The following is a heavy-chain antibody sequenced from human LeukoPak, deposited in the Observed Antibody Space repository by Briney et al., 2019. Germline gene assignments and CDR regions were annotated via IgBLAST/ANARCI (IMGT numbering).Heavy chain of an antibody. Sequence: SETLSLTCTVSGGSISSGDYYWSWIRQPPGKGLKWIGYIYYSGSTYYNPSLKSRVTISVDTSKNQFSLKLSSVTAADTAVYYCARVPYCSSTSCYFFDYWGQGTLVTVSS. CDR3: ARVPYCSSTSCYFFDY. J-gene: IGHJ4*02. V-gene: IGHV4-30-4*08. D-gene: IGHD2-2*01. CDR1: GGSISSGDYY. CDR2: IYYSGST.